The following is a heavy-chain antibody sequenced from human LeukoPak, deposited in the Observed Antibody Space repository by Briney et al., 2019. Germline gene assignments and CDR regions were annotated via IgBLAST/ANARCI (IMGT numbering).Heavy chain of an antibody. CDR2: INDSGGN. D-gene: IGHD3-10*01. CDR3: ARGGSTSYREFLYNWFDP. Sequence: SGTLSLTCTASGISITSYYWSWIRQPPGKGLEWIGYINDSGGNTYYNPSLKSRVTISVDTSENQFSLKLSYVTAADTAVYYCARGGSTSYREFLYNWFDPWGQGTLVTVSS. J-gene: IGHJ5*02. CDR1: GISITSYY. V-gene: IGHV4-59*01.